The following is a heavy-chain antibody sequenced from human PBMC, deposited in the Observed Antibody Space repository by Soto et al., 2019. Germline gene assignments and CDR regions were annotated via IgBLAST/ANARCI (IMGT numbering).Heavy chain of an antibody. Sequence: SVKVSCKASGFTFSNSAVQCVRQARGQRLEWIGWIGVGRGNTNYLQNLQGRITITRDTATGTAYMELSGLRSEDTAMYYCAAETYPGGDCCHFDYWGQGTLVTVSS. CDR3: AAETYPGGDCCHFDY. CDR1: GFTFSNSA. CDR2: IGVGRGNT. J-gene: IGHJ4*02. D-gene: IGHD2-21*02. V-gene: IGHV1-58*01.